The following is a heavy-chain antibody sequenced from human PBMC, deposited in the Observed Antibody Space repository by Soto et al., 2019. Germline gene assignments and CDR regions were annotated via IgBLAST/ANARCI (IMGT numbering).Heavy chain of an antibody. J-gene: IGHJ4*02. CDR3: ARGYSYGYRLFPFDY. CDR1: GFTFSSYA. Sequence: GALRLSCAASGFTFSSYAMSWVRQAPGKGLEWVSAISGSGGSTYYADSVKGRFTISRDNSKNTLYLQMNSLRAEDTAVYYCARGYSYGYRLFPFDYWGQGTLVTVSS. CDR2: ISGSGGST. V-gene: IGHV3-23*01. D-gene: IGHD5-18*01.